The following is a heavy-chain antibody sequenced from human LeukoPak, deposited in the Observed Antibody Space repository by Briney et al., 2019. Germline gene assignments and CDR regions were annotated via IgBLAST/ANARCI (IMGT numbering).Heavy chain of an antibody. CDR1: GIPFTTSD. CDR2: ISYDGSNK. CDR3: AKGHGWEASYYYYYMDV. J-gene: IGHJ6*03. V-gene: IGHV3-30*19. Sequence: GSLRLSCAASGIPFTTSDMHWVRQAPGKGLEWVAVISYDGSNKYYADSVKGRFTISRDNSKNTLYLKMNSLRAEDTAVYYCAKGHGWEASYYYYYMDVWGKGTTVTISS. D-gene: IGHD1-26*01.